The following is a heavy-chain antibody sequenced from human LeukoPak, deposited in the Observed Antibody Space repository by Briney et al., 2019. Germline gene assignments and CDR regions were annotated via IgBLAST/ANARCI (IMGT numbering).Heavy chain of an antibody. D-gene: IGHD5-12*01. CDR3: ARDRGYSGYDSYFDY. Sequence: VKVSCNASGYTFTGYYMHWVRQAPGQGLEWMGWINPNSGGTNYAQKFQGRVTMTRDTSISTAYMELSRLRSDDTAVYYCARDRGYSGYDSYFDYWGQGTLVTVSS. CDR2: INPNSGGT. CDR1: GYTFTGYY. J-gene: IGHJ4*02. V-gene: IGHV1-2*02.